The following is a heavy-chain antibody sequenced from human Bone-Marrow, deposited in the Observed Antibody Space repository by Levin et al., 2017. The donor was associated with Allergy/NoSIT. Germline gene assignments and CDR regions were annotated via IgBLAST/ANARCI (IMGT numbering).Heavy chain of an antibody. CDR1: GYTFTSYY. CDR3: ARDPGLIVVVVAAKYYGMDV. J-gene: IGHJ6*02. V-gene: IGHV1-46*01. D-gene: IGHD2-15*01. Sequence: PGASVKVSCKASGYTFTSYYMHWVRQAPGQGLEWMGIINPSGGSTSYAQKFQGRVTMTRDTSTSTVYMELSSLRSEDTAVYYCARDPGLIVVVVAAKYYGMDVWGQGTTVTVSS. CDR2: INPSGGST.